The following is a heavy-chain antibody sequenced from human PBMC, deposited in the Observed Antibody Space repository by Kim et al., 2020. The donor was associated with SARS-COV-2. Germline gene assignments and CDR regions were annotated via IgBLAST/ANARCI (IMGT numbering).Heavy chain of an antibody. D-gene: IGHD6-19*01. J-gene: IGHJ4*02. V-gene: IGHV3-21*01. CDR1: GFSFSDYS. CDR2: ITSSNTFI. Sequence: GGSLRLFCAASGFSFSDYSMNWVRQAPGKGLEWVSSITSSNTFIYYADSVRGRFTISRDNAENSLYLQMNSLRPEDTAIYYCASSSGYSRGWYPSSDFDSWGQGTLVAVSS. CDR3: ASSSGYSRGWYPSSDFDS.